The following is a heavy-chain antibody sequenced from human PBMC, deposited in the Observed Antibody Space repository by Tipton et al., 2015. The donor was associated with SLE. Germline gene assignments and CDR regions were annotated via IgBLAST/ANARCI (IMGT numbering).Heavy chain of an antibody. Sequence: LRLSCAASGFTVSSNYMSWIRQPPGKGLEWIGYIYYSGSTNYNPSLKSRVTISVDTSKNQFSLKLSSVTAADTAVYYCARDPGYWGQGTLVTVSS. D-gene: IGHD7-27*01. CDR2: IYYSGST. V-gene: IGHV4-59*02. CDR3: ARDPGY. CDR1: GFTVSSNY. J-gene: IGHJ4*02.